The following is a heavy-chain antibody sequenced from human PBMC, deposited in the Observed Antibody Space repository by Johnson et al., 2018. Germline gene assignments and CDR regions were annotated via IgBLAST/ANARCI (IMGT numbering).Heavy chain of an antibody. CDR3: AKDRNNWGTWIHHWFDP. D-gene: IGHD5-18*01. V-gene: IGHV3-30*18. CDR2: ISYDGSNK. CDR1: GFTFSSYG. Sequence: QVQLVQSGGGVVQPGRSLRLSCAASGFTFSSYGMHWVRQAPGKGLEWVAVISYDGSNKYYADSVKGRFTISRDNSKNTLYLKMNSLRAEDTAGYYCAKDRNNWGTWIHHWFDPWGQGTLVTVSS. J-gene: IGHJ5*02.